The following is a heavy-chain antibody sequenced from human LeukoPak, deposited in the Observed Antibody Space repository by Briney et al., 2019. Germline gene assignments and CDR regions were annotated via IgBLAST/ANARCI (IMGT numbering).Heavy chain of an antibody. V-gene: IGHV3-48*01. CDR2: ITLSSSTI. J-gene: IGHJ4*02. CDR3: AREPSYSSSWYTSCDY. D-gene: IGHD6-13*01. CDR1: GFPFSTYS. Sequence: GGSLRLSCAASGFPFSTYSMNWVRQAPGKGLEWVSYITLSSSTIYYADSVKGRFTISRDNAKNSVYLQMNSLRAEDTAVYYCAREPSYSSSWYTSCDYWGQGTLVTVSS.